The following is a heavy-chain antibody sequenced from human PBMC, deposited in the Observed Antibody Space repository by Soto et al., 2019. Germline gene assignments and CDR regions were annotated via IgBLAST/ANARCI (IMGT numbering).Heavy chain of an antibody. CDR3: ASEGYCTNGVCDAFDI. Sequence: SETLSLTCTVSGGSISSGDYCWSWIRQPPGKGLEWIGYIYYSGSTYYNPSLKSRVTISVDTSKNQFSLKLSSVTAADTAVYYCASEGYCTNGVCDAFDIWGQGTMVTVAS. J-gene: IGHJ3*02. CDR2: IYYSGST. V-gene: IGHV4-30-4*01. CDR1: GGSISSGDYC. D-gene: IGHD2-8*01.